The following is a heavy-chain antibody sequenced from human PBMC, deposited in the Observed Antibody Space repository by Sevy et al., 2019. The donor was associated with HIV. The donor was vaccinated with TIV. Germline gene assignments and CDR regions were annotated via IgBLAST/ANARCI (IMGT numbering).Heavy chain of an antibody. CDR2: MKQDGNEE. D-gene: IGHD5-18*01. V-gene: IGHV3-7*01. CDR3: LREGVGRYSYSLDY. CDR1: GFSFSIYW. J-gene: IGHJ4*01. Sequence: GGYLRLSCAASGFSFSIYWMSWVRQAPGKGLEWVATMKQDGNEEDYVDSVKGRFTISRDNAKNSLFLQMNSLSAEDTGVYYCLREGVGRYSYSLDYWGHGTMVTVSS.